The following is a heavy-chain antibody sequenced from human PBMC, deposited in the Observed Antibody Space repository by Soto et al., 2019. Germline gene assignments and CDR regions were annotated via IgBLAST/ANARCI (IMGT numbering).Heavy chain of an antibody. CDR3: AKALVTPGSSSPFDYYYGMDV. D-gene: IGHD6-6*01. CDR2: ISGSGGST. Sequence: GGSLRLSCAASGFPFSSYAMSWVRQAPGKGLEWVSAISGSGGSTYYADSVKGRFTISRDNSKNTPYLQMNSLRAEDTAVYYCAKALVTPGSSSPFDYYYGMDVWGQGTTVTVSS. CDR1: GFPFSSYA. V-gene: IGHV3-23*01. J-gene: IGHJ6*02.